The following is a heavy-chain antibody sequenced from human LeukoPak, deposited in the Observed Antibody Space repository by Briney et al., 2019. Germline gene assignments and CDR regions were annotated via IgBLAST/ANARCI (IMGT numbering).Heavy chain of an antibody. D-gene: IGHD2-8*01. CDR1: GGSISSGDYY. J-gene: IGHJ5*02. CDR2: IYYSGST. V-gene: IGHV4-61*08. Sequence: SETLSLTCTVSGGSISSGDYYWSWIRQPPGKGLEWIGYIYYSGSTNYNPSLKSRVTISVDTSKNQFSLKLSSVTAADTAVYYRARDKSSYGWFDPWGQGTLVTVSS. CDR3: ARDKSSYGWFDP.